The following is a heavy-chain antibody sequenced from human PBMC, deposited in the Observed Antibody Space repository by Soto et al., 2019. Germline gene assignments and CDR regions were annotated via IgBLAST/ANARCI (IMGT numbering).Heavy chain of an antibody. CDR2: ISSSSSTI. CDR3: ARDLVVPAADVSMDV. CDR1: GFTFSSYS. D-gene: IGHD2-2*01. J-gene: IGHJ6*03. V-gene: IGHV3-48*01. Sequence: PGGSLRLSCAASGFTFSSYSMNWGRQAPGKGLGWVSYISSSSSTIYYADAVKGRFTISRDNAKNSLYLKMNSLRAEDTAVYYCARDLVVPAADVSMDVGGKGPTVTSP.